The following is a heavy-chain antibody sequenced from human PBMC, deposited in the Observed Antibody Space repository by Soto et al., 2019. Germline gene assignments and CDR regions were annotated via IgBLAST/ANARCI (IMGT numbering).Heavy chain of an antibody. Sequence: NPSETLSLTCTVSGGSITSYYWSCIWQPPGKGLEWIGNIYYSGNTKYNPSLKSRVTISVDTSKNQFSLKLSSVTAADAAVCYCARALYGSGVLDVWGQGTTVTVSS. CDR1: GGSITSYY. D-gene: IGHD3-10*01. V-gene: IGHV4-59*12. CDR2: IYYSGNT. CDR3: ARALYGSGVLDV. J-gene: IGHJ6*02.